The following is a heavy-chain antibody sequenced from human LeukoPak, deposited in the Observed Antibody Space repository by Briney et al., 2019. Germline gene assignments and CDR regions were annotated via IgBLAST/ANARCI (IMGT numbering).Heavy chain of an antibody. Sequence: GRSLRLSCAASGFNFKNYAMHWVRQAPAKGLEWVAVISSDGGSEYYAPSVKGRFTISRDTSKNTLFLDMNSLRGDDTALYYCARAYTGTGWGHFDYWGQGTQVTVSS. CDR1: GFNFKNYA. CDR3: ARAYTGTGWGHFDY. V-gene: IGHV3-30-3*01. CDR2: ISSDGGSE. J-gene: IGHJ4*02. D-gene: IGHD3-9*01.